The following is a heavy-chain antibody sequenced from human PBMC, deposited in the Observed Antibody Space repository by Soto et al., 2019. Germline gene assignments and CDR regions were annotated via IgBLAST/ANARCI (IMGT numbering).Heavy chain of an antibody. CDR1: GGSFSGYY. CDR3: ARAAPRYCSAGSCYSGRDY. Sequence: PSETLSLTCAVYGGSFSGYYWSWIRQPPGKGLEWIGEINHSGSTNYNPSLKSRVTISVDTSKNQFSLKLSSVTAADTAVYYCARAAPRYCSAGSCYSGRDYSGQGTLATVS. V-gene: IGHV4-34*01. CDR2: INHSGST. J-gene: IGHJ4*02. D-gene: IGHD2-15*01.